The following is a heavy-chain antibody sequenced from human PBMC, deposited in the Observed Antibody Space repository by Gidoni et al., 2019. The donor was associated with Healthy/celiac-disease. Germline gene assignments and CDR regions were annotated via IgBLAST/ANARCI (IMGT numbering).Heavy chain of an antibody. V-gene: IGHV4-31*02. CDR2: ST. D-gene: IGHD3-10*01. Sequence: STYYNPSLKSRVTISVDTSKNQFSLKLSSVTAADTAVYYCARGTMVRGVIGWYFDLWGRGTLVTVSS. J-gene: IGHJ2*01. CDR3: ARGTMVRGVIGWYFDL.